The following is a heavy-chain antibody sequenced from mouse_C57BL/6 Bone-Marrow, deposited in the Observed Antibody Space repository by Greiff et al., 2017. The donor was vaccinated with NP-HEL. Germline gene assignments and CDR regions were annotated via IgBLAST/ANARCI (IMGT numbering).Heavy chain of an antibody. CDR3: ARWGYYGNVDY. D-gene: IGHD2-1*01. J-gene: IGHJ2*01. CDR2: IDPSDSYP. CDR1: GYTFTSYW. V-gene: IGHV1-69*01. Sequence: QVQLQQPGAELVMPGASVKLSCKASGYTFTSYWMHWVKQRPGQGLEWIGEIDPSDSYPNYNQKFKGKSTLTVDKSSSTAYMQLSSLTSEDSAVYYGARWGYYGNVDYWGQGTTLTVSS.